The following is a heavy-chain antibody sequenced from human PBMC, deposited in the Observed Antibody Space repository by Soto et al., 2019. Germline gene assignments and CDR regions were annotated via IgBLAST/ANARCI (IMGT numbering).Heavy chain of an antibody. CDR2: IYYSGST. CDR3: ARKNNLESWFDP. D-gene: IGHD1-1*01. Sequence: SETLSLTCTVSGGSISSGGYYWSWIRQHPGKGLEWIGYIYYSGSTYYNPSLKSRVTISVDTSKNQFSLKLSSVTAADTAVYYCARKNNLESWFDPWGQGTLVTVSS. V-gene: IGHV4-31*03. J-gene: IGHJ5*02. CDR1: GGSISSGGYY.